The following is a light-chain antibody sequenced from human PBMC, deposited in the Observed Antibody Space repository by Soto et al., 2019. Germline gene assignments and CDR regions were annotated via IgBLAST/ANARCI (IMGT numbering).Light chain of an antibody. CDR1: QSLTNSF. CDR2: DTS. J-gene: IGKJ1*01. V-gene: IGKV3-20*01. CDR3: QQYAYWPET. Sequence: EFVLTQSPGTLSLSPGERATLSCRASQSLTNSFIAWYQQRPGQAPRLLIYDTSSRASGIPDRFSGSGSGTNFTLAISSLQSEDFAVYYCQQYAYWPETFGQGTKVDI.